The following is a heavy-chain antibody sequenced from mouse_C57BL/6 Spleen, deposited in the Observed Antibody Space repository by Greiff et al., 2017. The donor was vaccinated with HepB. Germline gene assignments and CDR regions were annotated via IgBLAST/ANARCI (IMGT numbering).Heavy chain of an antibody. Sequence: EVKVEESGGGLVKPGGSLKLSCAASGFTFSDYGMHWVRQAPEKGLEWVAYISSGSSTIYYADTVKGRFTISRDNAKNTLFLQMTSLRSEDTAMYYCARHYSNYYYFDYWGQGTTLTVSS. CDR2: ISSGSSTI. J-gene: IGHJ2*01. D-gene: IGHD2-5*01. CDR1: GFTFSDYG. V-gene: IGHV5-17*01. CDR3: ARHYSNYYYFDY.